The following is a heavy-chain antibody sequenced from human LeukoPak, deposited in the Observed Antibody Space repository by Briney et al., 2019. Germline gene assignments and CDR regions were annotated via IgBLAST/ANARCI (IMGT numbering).Heavy chain of an antibody. J-gene: IGHJ4*02. CDR2: INPSGGST. CDR1: GYTFTSYY. D-gene: IGHD5-18*01. CDR3: ARDAVDTAMVTNYFAY. V-gene: IGHV1-46*01. Sequence: ASVKASCKASGYTFTSYYMHWVRQAPGQGLEWMGIINPSGGSTSYAQKFQGRVTMTRDTSTSTVYMELSSLRSEDTAVYYCARDAVDTAMVTNYFAYGGQGPLVTVS.